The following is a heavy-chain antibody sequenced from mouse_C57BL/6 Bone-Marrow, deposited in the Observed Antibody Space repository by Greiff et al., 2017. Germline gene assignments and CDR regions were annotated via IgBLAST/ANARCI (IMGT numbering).Heavy chain of an antibody. V-gene: IGHV1-69*01. CDR3: ARSPYLRDY. D-gene: IGHD1-1*01. CDR1: GYTFTSYW. Sequence: QVQLQQPGAELVMPGASVKLSCKASGYTFTSYWMHWVKQRPGQGLEWIGEIDPSDSYTNYNQKFKGKSTLTVDKSSSTAYMQLSSLTSEDSAVSYGARSPYLRDYWGQGTTLTVSS. CDR2: IDPSDSYT. J-gene: IGHJ2*01.